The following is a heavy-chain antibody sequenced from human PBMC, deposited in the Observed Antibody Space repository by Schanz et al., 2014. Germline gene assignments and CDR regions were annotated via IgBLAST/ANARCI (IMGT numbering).Heavy chain of an antibody. J-gene: IGHJ4*02. CDR2: IGGSDGNT. CDR1: GYTFISYF. Sequence: QVQLVQSGGEVKTPGASVKVSCKASGYTFISYFIHWVRQAPGQGLEWMGWIGGSDGNTNFAQKFQGRVTMTTDTSPSTVYMELRSLTSDDSAVYYCARDRDQWDGNYLDYWGQGTLVTVSS. CDR3: ARDRDQWDGNYLDY. D-gene: IGHD1-26*01. V-gene: IGHV1-18*04.